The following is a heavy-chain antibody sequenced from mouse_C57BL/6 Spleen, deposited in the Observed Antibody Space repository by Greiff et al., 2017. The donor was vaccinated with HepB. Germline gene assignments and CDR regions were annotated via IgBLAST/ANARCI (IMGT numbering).Heavy chain of an antibody. J-gene: IGHJ4*01. Sequence: QVQLKQPGAELVKPGASVKMSCKASGYTFTSYWITWVKQRPGQGLEWIGDIYPGSGSTNYNEKFKSKATLTVDTSSSTAYMQLSSLTSEDSAVYYCASDGNYNYATDYWGQGTSVTVSS. V-gene: IGHV1-55*01. D-gene: IGHD2-1*01. CDR1: GYTFTSYW. CDR3: ASDGNYNYATDY. CDR2: IYPGSGST.